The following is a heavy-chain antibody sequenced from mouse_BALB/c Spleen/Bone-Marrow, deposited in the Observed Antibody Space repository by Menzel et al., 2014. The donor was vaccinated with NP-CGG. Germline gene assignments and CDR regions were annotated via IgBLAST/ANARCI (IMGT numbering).Heavy chain of an antibody. CDR2: IHPGDGDT. CDR1: GYTFTNFW. Sequence: QVQLQQSGAELVRPGSSVKISCKASGYTFTNFWMNWVKQRPGQGLEWIGQIHPGDGDTNNNGKLKGKATLTTDKSSSTAYMQLSSLSSEDSAVYFCARVYYGNLDYWGQGTTLTVSS. CDR3: ARVYYGNLDY. J-gene: IGHJ2*01. D-gene: IGHD2-1*01. V-gene: IGHV1-80*01.